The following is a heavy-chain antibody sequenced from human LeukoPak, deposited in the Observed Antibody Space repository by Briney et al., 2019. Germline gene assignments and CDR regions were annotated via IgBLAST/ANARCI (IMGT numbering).Heavy chain of an antibody. CDR1: GFTVSSNY. CDR2: IYSGGST. V-gene: IGHV3-66*02. CDR3: ARDAGYDFWSGYYQGYFDY. J-gene: IGHJ4*02. D-gene: IGHD3-3*01. Sequence: PGGSLRLSCAASGFTVSSNYMSWVRQAPGKGLEWVSVIYSGGSTYYADSVKGRFTISRDNSKNTLYLQVNSLRAEDTAVYYCARDAGYDFWSGYYQGYFDYWGQGTLVTVSS.